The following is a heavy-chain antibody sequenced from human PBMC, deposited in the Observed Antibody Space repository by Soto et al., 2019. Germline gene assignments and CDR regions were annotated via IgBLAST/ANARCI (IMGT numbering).Heavy chain of an antibody. CDR1: GGSISSGGYS. V-gene: IGHV4-30-2*01. J-gene: IGHJ5*02. D-gene: IGHD2-15*01. CDR2: IYHSGST. Sequence: SETLSLTCAVSGGSISSGGYSWSWIRQPPGKGLEWIGYIYHSGSTYYNPSLKSRVTISVDRSKNQFSLKLSSVTAADTAVYYCAREVVGRYCSGGSCPHWFDPCGPGTLVTVST. CDR3: AREVVGRYCSGGSCPHWFDP.